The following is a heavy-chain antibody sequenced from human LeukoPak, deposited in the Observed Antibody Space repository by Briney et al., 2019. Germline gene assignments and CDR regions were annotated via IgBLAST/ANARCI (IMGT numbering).Heavy chain of an antibody. CDR1: GFTFDDYA. V-gene: IGHV3-9*01. D-gene: IGHD6-13*01. CDR2: ISWNSGSI. J-gene: IGHJ4*02. CDR3: AKGGYSSSSAFDY. Sequence: GGSLRLSCAASGFTFDDYAMHWVRQAPGKGLEWVSGISWNSGSIGYADSVKGRFTISRDNAKNSLYLQMNSLRAEDTALYYCAKGGYSSSSAFDYWGQGTLVTVSS.